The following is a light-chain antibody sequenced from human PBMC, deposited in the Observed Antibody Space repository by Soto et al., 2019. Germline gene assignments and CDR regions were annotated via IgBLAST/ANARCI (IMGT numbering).Light chain of an antibody. Sequence: QSVLTQPASVSGSPGQSITISCTGTSRDVGSYNLVSWYQHHPGKAPKLIIYEGSKRPSGVSNRFSGSKSGNRASLTISGLQADDEANYYCCSYAGRSTYVFGTGTKVTVL. CDR1: SRDVGSYNL. CDR3: CSYAGRSTYV. J-gene: IGLJ1*01. CDR2: EGS. V-gene: IGLV2-23*01.